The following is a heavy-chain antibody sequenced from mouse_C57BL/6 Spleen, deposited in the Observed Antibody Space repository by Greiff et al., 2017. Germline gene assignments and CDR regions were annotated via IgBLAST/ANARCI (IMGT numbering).Heavy chain of an antibody. Sequence: VQLQQSGAELVKPGASVKLSCKASGYTFTSYWMHWVKQRPGQGLEWIGMIHPNSGSTNYNEKFKSKATLTVDKSSSTAYMQLSSLTSEDSAVYYCARRAHGDWYFDVWGTGTTVTVSS. CDR1: GYTFTSYW. J-gene: IGHJ1*03. CDR2: IHPNSGST. V-gene: IGHV1-64*01. CDR3: ARRAHGDWYFDV.